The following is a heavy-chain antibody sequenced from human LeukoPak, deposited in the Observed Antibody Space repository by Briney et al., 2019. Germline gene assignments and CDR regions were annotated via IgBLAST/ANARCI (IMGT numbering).Heavy chain of an antibody. CDR2: IYYSGST. D-gene: IGHD3-22*01. CDR3: ARDVGYYYDSSGYYSPHNWFDP. CDR1: GGSISSSSYY. Sequence: PSETLSLTCTVSGGSISSSSYYWGWIRQPPGKGLEWIGSIYYSGSTYYNPSLKSRVTISVDTSKNQFSLKLSSVTAADTAVYYCARDVGYYYDSSGYYSPHNWFDPWGQGTLVTVSS. V-gene: IGHV4-39*07. J-gene: IGHJ5*02.